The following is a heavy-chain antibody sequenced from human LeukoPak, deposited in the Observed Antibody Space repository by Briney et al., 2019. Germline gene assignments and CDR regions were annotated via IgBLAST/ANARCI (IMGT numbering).Heavy chain of an antibody. CDR1: GFTFSTYS. CDR2: ISSSSSTI. CDR3: ARVHTSSYAADL. J-gene: IGHJ5*02. D-gene: IGHD3-22*01. V-gene: IGHV3-48*04. Sequence: GGSLRLSCAASGFTFSTYSIDWVRQAPGKGLEWISYISSSSSTIDFADSVKGRFTISRDNARNLVYLQMNSLRAEDTAVYYCARVHTSSYAADLWGQGTLVTVSS.